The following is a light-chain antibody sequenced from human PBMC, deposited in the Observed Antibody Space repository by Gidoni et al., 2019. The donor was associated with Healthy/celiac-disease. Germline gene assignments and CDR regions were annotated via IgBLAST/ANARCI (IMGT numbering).Light chain of an antibody. CDR1: SLRSYY. Sequence: SSELTQDTAVSVALGQTVRITCQGDSLRSYYASWYQQKPGKAPVLVIYGKNNRPSGIPYRFSGSSSGHTASLTITGAQAEDEADYYCNSRGVFGGGPKLTVL. J-gene: IGLJ2*01. CDR3: NSRGV. V-gene: IGLV3-19*01. CDR2: GKN.